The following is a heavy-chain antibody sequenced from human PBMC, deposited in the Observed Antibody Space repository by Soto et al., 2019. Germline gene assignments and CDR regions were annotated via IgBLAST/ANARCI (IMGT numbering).Heavy chain of an antibody. CDR1: GFTFSSYS. CDR3: ARMDFWSGFSDY. D-gene: IGHD3-3*01. V-gene: IGHV3-21*01. CDR2: ISSSSSYI. Sequence: PGGSLRLSCAASGFTFSSYSMNWVRQAPGKGLEWVSSISSSSSYIYYADSVKGRFTISRDNAKNSLYLQMNSLRAEDTAVYYCARMDFWSGFSDYWGQATLVTVSS. J-gene: IGHJ4*02.